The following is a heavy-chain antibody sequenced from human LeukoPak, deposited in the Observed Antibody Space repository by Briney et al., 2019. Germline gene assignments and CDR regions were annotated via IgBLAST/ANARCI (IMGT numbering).Heavy chain of an antibody. V-gene: IGHV1-2*02. J-gene: IGHJ4*02. Sequence: ASVKVSCKASGYTFTGYYMHWVRQAPGQGLEWMGWINPNSGGTNYAQKFQGRVTMTRDTSISTAYMELSRLRSDDTAVYYCARTTGSGGYYPTDYWGQGTLVTVSS. CDR1: GYTFTGYY. D-gene: IGHD3-22*01. CDR2: INPNSGGT. CDR3: ARTTGSGGYYPTDY.